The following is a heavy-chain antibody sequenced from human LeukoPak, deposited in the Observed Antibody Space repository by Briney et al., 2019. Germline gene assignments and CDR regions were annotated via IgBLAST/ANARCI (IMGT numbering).Heavy chain of an antibody. CDR2: IWYDGNNK. J-gene: IGHJ4*02. CDR1: GFTFSSYG. Sequence: GRSLRLSCAASGFTFSSYGMHWVRQAPGKGLEWVAVIWYDGNNKYYADSVKGRFTISRDNSKNTLYLQMNSLRAEDTAVYYCARDKAVLAAAQSLFDYWGQGTLVTVSS. V-gene: IGHV3-33*01. CDR3: ARDKAVLAAAQSLFDY. D-gene: IGHD6-13*01.